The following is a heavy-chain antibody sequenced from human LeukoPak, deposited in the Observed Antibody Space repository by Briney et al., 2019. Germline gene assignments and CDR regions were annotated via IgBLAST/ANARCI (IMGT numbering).Heavy chain of an antibody. D-gene: IGHD1-26*01. J-gene: IGHJ3*02. CDR1: GGSISSYY. CDR2: IYTSGST. V-gene: IGHV4-4*07. Sequence: SETLSLTCTVSGGSISSYYWSWIRQPAGKGLEWIGRIYTSGSTNYNPSLKSRVTMSVDTSKNQFSLKLSSVTAADTAVYYCARCREWELRGAFDIWGQGTMVTVSS. CDR3: ARCREWELRGAFDI.